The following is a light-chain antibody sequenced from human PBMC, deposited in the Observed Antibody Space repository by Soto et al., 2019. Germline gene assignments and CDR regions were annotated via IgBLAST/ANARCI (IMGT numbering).Light chain of an antibody. V-gene: IGLV1-40*01. Sequence: QSVLTQPPSVSGAPGQRVTISCTGSSSNIGAGYDVHWYQQVPGAAPKLLISGNSNRPSGVPDRFSGSKSGTSASLAIAGLQPEDEADYYCSSYTTSTSFILFGGGTKLTVL. J-gene: IGLJ2*01. CDR1: SSNIGAGYD. CDR3: SSYTTSTSFIL. CDR2: GNS.